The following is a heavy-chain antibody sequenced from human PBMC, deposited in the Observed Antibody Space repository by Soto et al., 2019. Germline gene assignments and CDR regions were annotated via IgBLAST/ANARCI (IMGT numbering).Heavy chain of an antibody. V-gene: IGHV3-30-3*01. J-gene: IGHJ4*02. Sequence: GGSLRLSCAASGFTFSSYAMHWVRQAPGKGLEWVAVISYDGSNKYYADSVKGRFTISRDNSKNTLYLQMNSLRAEDTAVYYCARVGSSGWYYFDYWGQGTLVTVSS. CDR2: ISYDGSNK. D-gene: IGHD6-19*01. CDR1: GFTFSSYA. CDR3: ARVGSSGWYYFDY.